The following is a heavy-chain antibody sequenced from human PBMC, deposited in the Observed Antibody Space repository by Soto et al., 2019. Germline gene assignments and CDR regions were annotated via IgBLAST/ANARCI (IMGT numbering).Heavy chain of an antibody. CDR3: ARSLDV. J-gene: IGHJ6*02. Sequence: GGSLRLSCAASGFSISSFWMYWVRQPPGEGLMWVSRINSDASSTSYADSVKGRFTISRGNAKNTLYLQMNSLRAEDTAMYYCARSLDVWGQGTTVTVSS. CDR1: GFSISSFW. V-gene: IGHV3-74*01. CDR2: INSDASST.